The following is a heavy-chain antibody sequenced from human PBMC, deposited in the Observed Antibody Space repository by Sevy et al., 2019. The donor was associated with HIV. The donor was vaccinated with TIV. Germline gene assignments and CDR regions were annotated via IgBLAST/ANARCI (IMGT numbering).Heavy chain of an antibody. Sequence: SETLSLTCSVSGGSISSTNLWTWVRQPPGKGLEWLGEIYHTGSINYNPSLKSRVTISVDKSKNQFSLKLNSVTAADTAVYYCSRAPRARGQGNFDFWGQGTLVTVSS. CDR2: IYHTGSI. J-gene: IGHJ4*02. CDR1: GGSISSTNL. D-gene: IGHD3-10*01. CDR3: SRAPRARGQGNFDF. V-gene: IGHV4-4*02.